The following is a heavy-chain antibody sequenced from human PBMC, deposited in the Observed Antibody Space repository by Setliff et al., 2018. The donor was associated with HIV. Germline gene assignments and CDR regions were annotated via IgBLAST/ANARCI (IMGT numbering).Heavy chain of an antibody. V-gene: IGHV4-39*01. Sequence: SETLSLTCTVSGDSLAGSHYSWGWVRQPPGQGLEWLGNLFHTGSSYFNPSLKSRLTMSVDTFKNQFSLSLISMTAADSAVYYCARLGDNSDWRSNYFFYYMDVWGKGTTVTVSS. D-gene: IGHD3-22*01. CDR3: ARLGDNSDWRSNYFFYYMDV. J-gene: IGHJ6*03. CDR2: LFHTGSS. CDR1: GDSLAGSHYS.